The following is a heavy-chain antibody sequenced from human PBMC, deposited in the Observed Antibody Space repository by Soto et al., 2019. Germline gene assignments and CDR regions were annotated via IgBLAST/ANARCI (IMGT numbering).Heavy chain of an antibody. CDR2: ISDSGTSI. V-gene: IGHV3-11*01. CDR3: ARDTALVASGFFDP. Sequence: GGSLRLSCVASGFTFSDYYITWIRQAPGKGLEWVSHISDSGTSIYYADSVKGRFTISRDNANKSLYLHMNSLRVEDTAVYYCARDTALVASGFFDPWGQGTLVAVSS. J-gene: IGHJ5*02. D-gene: IGHD3-22*01. CDR1: GFTFSDYY.